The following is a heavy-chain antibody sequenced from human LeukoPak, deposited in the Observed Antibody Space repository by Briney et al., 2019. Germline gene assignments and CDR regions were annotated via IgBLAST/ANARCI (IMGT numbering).Heavy chain of an antibody. CDR2: INHSGST. V-gene: IGHV4-34*01. J-gene: IGHJ6*04. CDR1: GGSFSGYY. D-gene: IGHD6-6*01. CDR3: ARLRYRYSSSSPRAMDV. Sequence: SETLSLTCAVYGGSFSGYYWSWIRQPPGKGLEWIGEINHSGSTNYNPSLKSRVTISVDTSKNQFSLKLSSVTAADTAVYYCARLRYRYSSSSPRAMDVWGKGTTVTVSS.